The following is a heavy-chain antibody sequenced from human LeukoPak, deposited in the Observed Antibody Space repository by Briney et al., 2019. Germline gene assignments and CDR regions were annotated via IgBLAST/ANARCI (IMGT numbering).Heavy chain of an antibody. J-gene: IGHJ4*02. V-gene: IGHV3-9*03. D-gene: IGHD3-16*01. CDR2: ISWNSGAI. CDR1: GFTFDDYA. Sequence: PGRSLRLSSAASGFTFDDYAMHWVRQTPGKGLEWVSGISWNSGAIGYADSVKGRFTISRDNAKNSLYLQMNSLRPEDMALYYCAKEGGGGKFYFDYWGQGTLVTVSS. CDR3: AKEGGGGKFYFDY.